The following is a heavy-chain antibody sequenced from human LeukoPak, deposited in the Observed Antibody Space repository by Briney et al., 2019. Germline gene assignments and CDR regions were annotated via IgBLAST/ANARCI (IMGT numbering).Heavy chain of an antibody. V-gene: IGHV3-23*01. CDR1: GFTFSSYS. D-gene: IGHD6-19*01. J-gene: IGHJ3*02. CDR3: AKVRRSSGWYRGAFDI. Sequence: PGGSLRLSCAASGFTFSSYSMNWVRQAPGKGLEWVSAVSGSGGSTYYADSVKGRFTISRDNSKNTLYLQMNSLRAEDTAVYYCAKVRRSSGWYRGAFDIWGQGTMVTVSS. CDR2: VSGSGGST.